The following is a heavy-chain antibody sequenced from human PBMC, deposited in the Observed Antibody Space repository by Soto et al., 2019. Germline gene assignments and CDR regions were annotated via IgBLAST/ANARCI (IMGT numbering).Heavy chain of an antibody. CDR2: ISRSGSTI. Sequence: GGSLRLSCAASGFTFSDHYMRWIRQAPGKGLEWISHISRSGSTIYYAESVKGRFTISRDNAKKSLYLQMNSLRAEDTAVYYCARGTSGYSGYDLPPDYWGQGTLVTVSS. CDR1: GFTFSDHY. D-gene: IGHD5-12*01. J-gene: IGHJ4*02. V-gene: IGHV3-11*01. CDR3: ARGTSGYSGYDLPPDY.